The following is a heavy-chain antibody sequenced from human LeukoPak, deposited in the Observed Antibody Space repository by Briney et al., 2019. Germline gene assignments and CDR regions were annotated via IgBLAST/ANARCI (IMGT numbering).Heavy chain of an antibody. J-gene: IGHJ3*02. Sequence: GESLKISCKISGYRLTNNWIGWVRQVPGKGLEWMGIVYPGDSDTRYSPSFQGQVTISADKSISTAYLQWNSLKASDTAMYYCARPIVYGDYLDAFDIWGQGTMVTVSS. D-gene: IGHD4-17*01. CDR3: ARPIVYGDYLDAFDI. CDR1: GYRLTNNW. V-gene: IGHV5-51*01. CDR2: VYPGDSDT.